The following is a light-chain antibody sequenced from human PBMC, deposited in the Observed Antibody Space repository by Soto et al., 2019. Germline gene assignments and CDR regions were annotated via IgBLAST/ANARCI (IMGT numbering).Light chain of an antibody. Sequence: QSVLTQPRSVSGSPGQSITISCTGTSSDVGGYNYVSWYQHHPGKAPKLMFYEVSNRPSGVSNRFSGSKSGNTASLTISGLQAEDEADYYCSSYTSSSTVVFGGGTKLTVL. J-gene: IGLJ2*01. CDR3: SSYTSSSTVV. CDR2: EVS. V-gene: IGLV2-14*01. CDR1: SSDVGGYNY.